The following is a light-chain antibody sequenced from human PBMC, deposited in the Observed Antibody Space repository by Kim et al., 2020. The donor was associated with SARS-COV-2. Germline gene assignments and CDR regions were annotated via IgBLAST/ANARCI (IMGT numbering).Light chain of an antibody. CDR3: LQRSTWPLT. CDR1: QNMGNV. J-gene: IGKJ4*01. CDR2: DAS. Sequence: EIVLTQSPGTLTLSPGERATLSCRASQNMGNVLGWYQQRPGQTPRLLIYDASKRPAGIPARFSGSGSGTDFTLTISSLEPEDFGVYYCLQRSTWPLTFGGGTKLEI. V-gene: IGKV3-11*01.